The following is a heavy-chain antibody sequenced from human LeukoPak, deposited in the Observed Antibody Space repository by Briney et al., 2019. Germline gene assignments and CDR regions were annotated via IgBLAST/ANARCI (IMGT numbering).Heavy chain of an antibody. Sequence: QPGGSVRLSCAASGFTFSSYEMNWVRQAPGKGLEWVSYISSSGSTIYYADSVKGRFTISRDTAKNSLYLQMNSLRAEDTAVYYCAREVRGVIIGWGQGTLVTVSS. V-gene: IGHV3-48*03. CDR2: ISSSGSTI. CDR3: AREVRGVIIG. D-gene: IGHD3-10*01. CDR1: GFTFSSYE. J-gene: IGHJ4*02.